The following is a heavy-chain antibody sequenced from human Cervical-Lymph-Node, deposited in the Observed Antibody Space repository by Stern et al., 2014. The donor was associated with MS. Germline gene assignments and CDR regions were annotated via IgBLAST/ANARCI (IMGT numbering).Heavy chain of an antibody. V-gene: IGHV1-69*01. D-gene: IGHD6-19*01. CDR1: GGTFSSYA. Sequence: QVQLGQSGAEVKKPGSSVKVSCKASGGTFSSYAISWVRQATGQGLEWMGGIIPIFGTANYAQKFQGRVTITADESTSTAYMELSSLRSEDTAVYYCARDKMHSSGLFDYWGQGTLVTVSS. CDR2: IIPIFGTA. CDR3: ARDKMHSSGLFDY. J-gene: IGHJ4*02.